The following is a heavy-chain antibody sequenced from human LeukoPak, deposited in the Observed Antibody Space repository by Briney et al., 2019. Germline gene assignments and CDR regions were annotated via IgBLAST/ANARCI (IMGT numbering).Heavy chain of an antibody. CDR3: TRGHHSGSYFSPDY. D-gene: IGHD1-26*01. J-gene: IGHJ4*02. CDR2: INIDGSST. V-gene: IGHV3-74*01. Sequence: GGSLRLSCAASGFTFSNYWMLWVRQAPGKGLVWVSRINIDGSSTTYAASVKGRITISRDNAKNTLYLQMNSLRAEDTAVYYCTRGHHSGSYFSPDYWGQGTLVTVSS. CDR1: GFTFSNYW.